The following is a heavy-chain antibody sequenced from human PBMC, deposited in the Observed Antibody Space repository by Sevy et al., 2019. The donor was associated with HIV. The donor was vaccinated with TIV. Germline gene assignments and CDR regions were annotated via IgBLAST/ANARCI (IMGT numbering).Heavy chain of an antibody. CDR1: GYTFTSYD. CDR3: ARADLDSSTFFYYYGMDV. CDR2: MNPDSGKI. J-gene: IGHJ6*02. D-gene: IGHD6-13*01. V-gene: IGHV1-8*01. Sequence: ASVKVSCKTSGYTFTSYDINWVRQATGQGLEWMGWMNPDSGKIGYAQKFQGRVTMTTNTSISTVYMELRSLRSEDSAVYYCARADLDSSTFFYYYGMDVWGQGTTVTVSS.